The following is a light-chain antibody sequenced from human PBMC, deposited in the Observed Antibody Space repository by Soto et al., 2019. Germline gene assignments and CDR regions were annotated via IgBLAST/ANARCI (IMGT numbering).Light chain of an antibody. J-gene: IGKJ1*01. V-gene: IGKV3-20*01. CDR1: QSVNSNY. CDR2: GAS. Sequence: EIVLTQSPGTLSLSPGERATLSCRASQSVNSNYLAWYQRKPGQAPRLLIYGASNRATDIPYRFSASGSGTDFTLTITRLEAEDFAVYYCQQYDSTPPTFGTGTKVEVK. CDR3: QQYDSTPPT.